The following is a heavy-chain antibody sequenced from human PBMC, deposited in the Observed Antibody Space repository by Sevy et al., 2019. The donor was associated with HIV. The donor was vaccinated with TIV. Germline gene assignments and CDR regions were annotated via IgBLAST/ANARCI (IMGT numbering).Heavy chain of an antibody. D-gene: IGHD3-22*01. CDR1: GFTFSSHY. J-gene: IGHJ3*02. V-gene: IGHV3-7*01. CDR2: IKQDGSDK. Sequence: GGSLRLSCAASGFTFSSHYMSWVRQAPGKGLEWVANIKQDGSDKFYVESVKGRFTISRDNAKNSLYLQLSSLRAEDTAMYFCAREALYSYDSERHYDDAFDMWGPGKMFTVSS. CDR3: AREALYSYDSERHYDDAFDM.